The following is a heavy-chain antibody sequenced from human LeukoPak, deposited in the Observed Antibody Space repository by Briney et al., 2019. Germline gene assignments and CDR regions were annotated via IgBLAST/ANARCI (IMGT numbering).Heavy chain of an antibody. J-gene: IGHJ6*03. V-gene: IGHV1-24*01. D-gene: IGHD3-10*01. CDR1: GYTLTELS. CDR3: ARRASVGRVRRGTMVRGVTSSDYYYYYMDV. Sequence: ASVKVSCKVSGYTLTELSMHWVRQAPGKGLEWMGGFDPEDGETIYAQKLQDRVTMTTDTSTSTAYMELRSLRSDDTAVYYCARRASVGRVRRGTMVRGVTSSDYYYYYMDVWGKGTMVTISS. CDR2: FDPEDGET.